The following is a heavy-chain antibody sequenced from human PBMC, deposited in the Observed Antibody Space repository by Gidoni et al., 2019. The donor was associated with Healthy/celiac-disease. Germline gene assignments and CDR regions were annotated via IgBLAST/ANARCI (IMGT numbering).Heavy chain of an antibody. D-gene: IGHD4-17*01. CDR1: GYTFTGYY. CDR3: ARDRGVGDRLYYYYYMYV. J-gene: IGHJ6*03. V-gene: IGHV1-2*02. Sequence: QVQLVQSGAEVKKPGASVKVSCKASGYTFTGYYMHWVRQSPGQGLEWMGWITMTRDTSISTAYMELSRLRSDDTSVYYCARDRGVGDRLYYYYYMYVWGKGTTVTVSS.